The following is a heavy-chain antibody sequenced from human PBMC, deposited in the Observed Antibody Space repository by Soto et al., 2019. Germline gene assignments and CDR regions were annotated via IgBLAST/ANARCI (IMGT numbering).Heavy chain of an antibody. CDR2: IISIFGTP. J-gene: IGHJ4*02. D-gene: IGHD5-12*01. Sequence: QVQLVQSGAEVKKPGSSVKVSCKASGGTFNSYVFNWVRQAPGQGLEWMGGIISIFGTPNYGQKFQGRVTITADESTSTGFMELSSLTSEVTAIYYCARDLGSGYDPGDYWGQGTLVTVSS. V-gene: IGHV1-69*12. CDR1: GGTFNSYV. CDR3: ARDLGSGYDPGDY.